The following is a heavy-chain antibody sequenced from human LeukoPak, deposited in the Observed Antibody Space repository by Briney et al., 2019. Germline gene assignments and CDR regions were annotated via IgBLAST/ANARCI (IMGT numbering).Heavy chain of an antibody. J-gene: IGHJ4*02. CDR2: MNPNSANT. D-gene: IGHD2-8*02. Sequence: ASVKVSCKASGYTFTTYDINWVRQATGQGLEWMGWMNPNSANTGHAQKFQGRVTITRNTSISTAYMELNSLRSDDTAVYYCARARLVRGPVTPLYYFDYWGQGVLVTVSS. CDR1: GYTFTTYD. CDR3: ARARLVRGPVTPLYYFDY. V-gene: IGHV1-8*03.